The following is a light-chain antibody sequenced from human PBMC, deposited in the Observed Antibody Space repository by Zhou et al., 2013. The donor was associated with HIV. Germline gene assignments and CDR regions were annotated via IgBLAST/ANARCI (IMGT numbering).Light chain of an antibody. V-gene: IGKV3-15*01. CDR1: QSVSVY. J-gene: IGKJ2*01. CDR2: GAS. CDR3: QQRHNWPRT. Sequence: EILMTQSPATLSVSLGDTATLSCRASQSVSVYLAWYQQKPGQAPRLLIYGASTRAAGVPARFSGSGSGTDFTLTISSLQSEDFAVYYCQQRHNWPRTFGQGTNLDIK.